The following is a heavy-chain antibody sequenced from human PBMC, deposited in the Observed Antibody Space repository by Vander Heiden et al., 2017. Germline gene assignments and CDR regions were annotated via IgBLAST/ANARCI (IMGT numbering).Heavy chain of an antibody. CDR3: ARDPQEVEMATEIHFDY. Sequence: QVQLAESGGSLVKPGGSLRLSCAASGLTFSDYNMGGIRQAPGKGLEWVSYISSSGSTIYYADSVKGRFTISRDNAKNSLYLQMNSLRAEDTAVYYCARDPQEVEMATEIHFDYWGQGTLVTVSS. J-gene: IGHJ4*02. CDR2: ISSSGSTI. CDR1: GLTFSDYN. V-gene: IGHV3-11*01. D-gene: IGHD5-12*01.